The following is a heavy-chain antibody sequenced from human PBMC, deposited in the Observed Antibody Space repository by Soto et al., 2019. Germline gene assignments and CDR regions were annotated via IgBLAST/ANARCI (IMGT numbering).Heavy chain of an antibody. CDR3: ARDISWYGGMDV. Sequence: GGSLRLSCAASRFTFSNYGMTWVRQAPGKGLEWVSVTHSGGTTYNADSVKGRFTMSRDNSKNMLYLQMNSLRAEDTAVYYCARDISWYGGMDVWGQGTTVTVSS. J-gene: IGHJ6*02. CDR2: THSGGTT. CDR1: RFTFSNYG. D-gene: IGHD6-13*01. V-gene: IGHV3-66*01.